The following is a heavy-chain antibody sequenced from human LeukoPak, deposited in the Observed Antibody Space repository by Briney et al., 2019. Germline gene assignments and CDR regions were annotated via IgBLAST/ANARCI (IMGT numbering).Heavy chain of an antibody. V-gene: IGHV1-2*02. CDR3: GREDPHDVFDM. CDR2: INPDSGGT. J-gene: IGHJ3*02. Sequence: ASVKVSCKASGYTFTGYYMHWVRQAPGQGLEWMGWINPDSGGTNYAQKFQGRVTMTRDTSISTAYMELSRLRSDDPAVYSCGREDPHDVFDMGAQGTMVTVFS. CDR1: GYTFTGYY.